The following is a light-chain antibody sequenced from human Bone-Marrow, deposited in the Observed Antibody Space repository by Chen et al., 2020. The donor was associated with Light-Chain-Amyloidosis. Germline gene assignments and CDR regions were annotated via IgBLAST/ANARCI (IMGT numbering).Light chain of an antibody. Sequence: EIVLTQSPGTLSLSPGEGANLSCRASQTISSNYLTWYQQKFGQAPRLLIYGSSRRAPGIPDRFTGSGSGTDFTLTINRLEPEDFAMYYCQQYGTSPLTFGGGTKVEIK. J-gene: IGKJ4*01. CDR1: QTISSNY. CDR3: QQYGTSPLT. CDR2: GSS. V-gene: IGKV3-20*01.